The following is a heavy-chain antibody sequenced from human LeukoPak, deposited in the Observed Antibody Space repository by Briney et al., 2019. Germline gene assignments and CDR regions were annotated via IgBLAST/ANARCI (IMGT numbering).Heavy chain of an antibody. Sequence: AASVKVSCKASGYSFTNSFIHWVRQAPGQGLEWMGTINPSDGTTTYAQKFQGRVTMTRDTSISTAYMELSRLRSDDTAVYYCARLIMITFGGIYGMDVWGQGTTVTVSS. V-gene: IGHV1-46*01. J-gene: IGHJ6*02. D-gene: IGHD3-16*01. CDR3: ARLIMITFGGIYGMDV. CDR1: GYSFTNSF. CDR2: INPSDGTT.